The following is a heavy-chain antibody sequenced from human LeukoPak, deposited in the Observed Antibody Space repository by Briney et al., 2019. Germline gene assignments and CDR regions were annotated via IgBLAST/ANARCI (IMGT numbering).Heavy chain of an antibody. CDR3: AKGVGRIAVAGYFDY. D-gene: IGHD6-19*01. Sequence: AGGSLRLSCAASGFTFSSYSMNWVRQAPGKGLEWVSYISSSSSTIYYADSVKGRFTISRDNAKNSLYLQMNSLRAEDTAVYYCAKGVGRIAVAGYFDYWGQGTLVTVSS. V-gene: IGHV3-48*01. CDR2: ISSSSSTI. J-gene: IGHJ4*02. CDR1: GFTFSSYS.